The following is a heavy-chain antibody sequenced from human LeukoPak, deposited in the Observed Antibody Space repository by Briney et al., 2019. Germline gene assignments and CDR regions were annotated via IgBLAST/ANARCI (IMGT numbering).Heavy chain of an antibody. V-gene: IGHV1-69*05. D-gene: IGHD3-10*01. CDR3: AATPRGLRRGSDAP. Sequence: EASVKVSCKASGGTFSSYAISWVRQAPGQGLEWMGGIIPIFATANYAQKLQGRVTMTTDTSTSTAYMELRSLRSDDTAVYYCAATPRGLRRGSDAPWGQGTLVTVSS. J-gene: IGHJ5*01. CDR1: GGTFSSYA. CDR2: IIPIFATA.